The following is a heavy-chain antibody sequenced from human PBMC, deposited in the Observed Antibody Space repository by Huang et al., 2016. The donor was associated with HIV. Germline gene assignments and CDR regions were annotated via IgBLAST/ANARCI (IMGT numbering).Heavy chain of an antibody. J-gene: IGHJ4*02. Sequence: QVHLVESGGGVVQPGGSLRLSCAASGFKLSGFGMHWVRLAPGKGVEGVAGISYDGRSQFYTDAVKGRFTISRDNSDNTLSLQMKGLRPDDTAVYYCAKESRWFSDFDHWGQGVLVSVSS. D-gene: IGHD2-15*01. CDR3: AKESRWFSDFDH. V-gene: IGHV3-30*18. CDR1: GFKLSGFG. CDR2: ISYDGRSQ.